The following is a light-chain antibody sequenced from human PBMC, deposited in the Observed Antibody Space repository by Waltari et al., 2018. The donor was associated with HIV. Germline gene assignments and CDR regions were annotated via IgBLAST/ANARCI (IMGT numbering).Light chain of an antibody. Sequence: EIVVTQSPGSLSLHPGASATLSRRASQSVSSSYLAWYQQKPGQAPMLRIYGATSRATGIPDRFSVSASDTDFTLPISRLEPEDFAVYYSQQYGSSPITFNHWTRLEIK. CDR2: GAT. V-gene: IGKV3-20*01. J-gene: IGKJ5*01. CDR3: QQYGSSPIT. CDR1: QSVSSSY.